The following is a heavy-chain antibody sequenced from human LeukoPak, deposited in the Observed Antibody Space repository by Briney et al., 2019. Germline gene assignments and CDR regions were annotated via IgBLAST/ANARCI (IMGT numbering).Heavy chain of an antibody. CDR3: ARASEDYYYYYMDV. D-gene: IGHD1-14*01. CDR1: GGSISSYY. Sequence: SETLSLTCTVSGGSISSYYWSWIRQPPGKGLEWIGYIYYSGSTNYNPSLKSRVTISVDTSRTQFSLKLSSVTAADTAVYYCARASEDYYYYYMDVWGKGTTVTISS. V-gene: IGHV4-59*01. CDR2: IYYSGST. J-gene: IGHJ6*03.